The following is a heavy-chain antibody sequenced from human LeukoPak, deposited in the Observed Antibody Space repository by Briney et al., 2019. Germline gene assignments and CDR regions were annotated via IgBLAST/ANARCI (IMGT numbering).Heavy chain of an antibody. V-gene: IGHV3-66*01. Sequence: PGGSLRLSCAASGFTFSSYAMSWVRQAPGKGLEWVSVIYSGGSTYYADSVKGRFTISRDNSMNTLYLQMNSLRAEDTAVYYCARDEIANYGSFDYWGQGTLVTVSS. CDR2: IYSGGST. CDR3: ARDEIANYGSFDY. CDR1: GFTFSSYA. J-gene: IGHJ4*02. D-gene: IGHD3-10*01.